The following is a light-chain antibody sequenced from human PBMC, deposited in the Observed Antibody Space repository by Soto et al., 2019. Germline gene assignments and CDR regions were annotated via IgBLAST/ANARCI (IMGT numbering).Light chain of an antibody. CDR2: SNN. J-gene: IGLJ2*01. CDR1: SSDIGSNT. V-gene: IGLV1-44*01. CDR3: AAWDDTLHAVV. Sequence: QSALTQPPSASGTPGQRVTISCSGGSSDIGSNTVSWYQELPGTAPKLLIYSNNQRPSGVPDRFSGSKSGTSASLAISGLQSGDEADYYCAAWDDTLHAVVFGGGTKVTVL.